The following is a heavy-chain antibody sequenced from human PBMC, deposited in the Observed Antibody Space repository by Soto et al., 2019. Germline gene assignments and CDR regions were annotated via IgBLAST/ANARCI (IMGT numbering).Heavy chain of an antibody. CDR1: GFTFSSYA. CDR2: ISYDGSNK. V-gene: IGHV3-30-3*01. Sequence: GGSLRLSCAASGFTFSSYAMHWVRQAPGKGLEWVAVISYDGSNKYYADSVKGRFTIYRDNSKNTLYLQMNSLRAEDTAVYYCAREKLEPYKWFDPLGQGTLVTVSS. CDR3: AREKLEPYKWFDP. D-gene: IGHD1-1*01. J-gene: IGHJ5*02.